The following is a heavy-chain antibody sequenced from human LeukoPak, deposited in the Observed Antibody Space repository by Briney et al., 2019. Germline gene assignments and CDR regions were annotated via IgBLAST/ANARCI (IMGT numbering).Heavy chain of an antibody. Sequence: PSETLSLTCAVYGGSFSGYYWSWIRQPPGKGLEWIGEINHSGSTNYNPSLKSRVTISVDTSKNQFSLKLSSVTAADTAVYYCASIDGGYSYGGVDYWGQGTLVTVSS. CDR2: INHSGST. CDR3: ASIDGGYSYGGVDY. D-gene: IGHD5-18*01. CDR1: GGSFSGYY. V-gene: IGHV4-34*01. J-gene: IGHJ4*02.